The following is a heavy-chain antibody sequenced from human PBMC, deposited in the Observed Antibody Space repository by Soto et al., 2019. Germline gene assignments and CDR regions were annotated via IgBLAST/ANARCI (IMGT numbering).Heavy chain of an antibody. J-gene: IGHJ6*02. Sequence: QVQLVQSGAEVKKPGSSVKVSCKASGGTFSSYAISWVRQAPGQGLEWMGGIIPIFGTANYAQKFQGRVTITADESTSTAYMELSSLRSEDTAVYYCATTNDVDIVATTLQQPFYCYGMDVWGQGTTVTVSS. CDR1: GGTFSSYA. CDR2: IIPIFGTA. CDR3: ATTNDVDIVATTLQQPFYCYGMDV. D-gene: IGHD5-12*01. V-gene: IGHV1-69*01.